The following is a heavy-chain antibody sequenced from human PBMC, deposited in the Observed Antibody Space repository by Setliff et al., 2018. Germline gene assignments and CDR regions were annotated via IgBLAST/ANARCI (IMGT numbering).Heavy chain of an antibody. Sequence: GESLKISCKASEYTFSDYWIGWVRQMPGKGLEWMGVVYCGDSDTRYSPSFQGQVTMSADRSIRSAYLQWSSLKASDTAMYYRARLGYSDGFDIWGQGTMVTVS. CDR2: VYCGDSDT. J-gene: IGHJ3*02. CDR3: ARLGYSDGFDI. V-gene: IGHV5-51*01. CDR1: EYTFSDYW. D-gene: IGHD5-18*01.